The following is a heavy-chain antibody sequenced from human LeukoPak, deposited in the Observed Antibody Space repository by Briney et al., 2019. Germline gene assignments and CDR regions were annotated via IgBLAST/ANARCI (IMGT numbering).Heavy chain of an antibody. D-gene: IGHD1-26*01. CDR1: GGSISSYY. Sequence: SETLSLTCTVSGGSISSYYWSWIRQPPGKGLEWIGYIYYSGSTNYNPSLKSRVTISVDTSKNQFSLRLSSVTAADTAVYYCAREVGATAGVFDYWGQGTLVTVSS. CDR3: AREVGATAGVFDY. CDR2: IYYSGST. J-gene: IGHJ4*02. V-gene: IGHV4-59*12.